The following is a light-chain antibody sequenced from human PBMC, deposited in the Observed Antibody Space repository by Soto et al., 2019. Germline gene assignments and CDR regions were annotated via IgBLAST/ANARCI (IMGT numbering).Light chain of an antibody. CDR1: SSDVGAYNY. Sequence: QSVLTQPRSVSGSPGQSVTISCTGTSSDVGAYNYVSWYQQHPGKAPKLMIYDVSKRPSGVPDRFSGSKSGNTASLTISGLQAEDEADYYCSSYAGSNTWVFGGGTKSPS. CDR3: SSYAGSNTWV. V-gene: IGLV2-11*01. J-gene: IGLJ3*02. CDR2: DVS.